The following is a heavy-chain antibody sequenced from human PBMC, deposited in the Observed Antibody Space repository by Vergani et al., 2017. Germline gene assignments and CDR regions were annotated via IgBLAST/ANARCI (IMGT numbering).Heavy chain of an antibody. D-gene: IGHD2-15*01. J-gene: IGHJ5*01. Sequence: QVQLVESGGGVVQPGRSLTLSCVASGFTFCSHGMHWVRQAPGKGLEWVAVIWYDGSNKYYGDSVKGRFTISRDNSKNTLYRQMNSLRVEDPAVYYCARWCNEKRLDSWGQGTLVTVSS. CDR1: GFTFCSHG. CDR2: IWYDGSNK. CDR3: ARWCNEKRLDS. V-gene: IGHV3-33*01.